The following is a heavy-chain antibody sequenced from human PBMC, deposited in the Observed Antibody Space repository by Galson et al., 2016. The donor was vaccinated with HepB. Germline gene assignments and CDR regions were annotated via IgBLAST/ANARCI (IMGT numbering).Heavy chain of an antibody. D-gene: IGHD5-18*01. Sequence: CAISGDSVTSDDTMWNWIRQSPSRGLEWLGRTYYRSQWFSEYAMSVKSRITVAADTSGNQFSLQLDSVTPDDTAAYFCTRGYMQTGMNVWGQGTTVTVSS. V-gene: IGHV6-1*01. CDR1: GDSVTSDDTM. CDR3: TRGYMQTGMNV. CDR2: TYYRSQWFS. J-gene: IGHJ6*02.